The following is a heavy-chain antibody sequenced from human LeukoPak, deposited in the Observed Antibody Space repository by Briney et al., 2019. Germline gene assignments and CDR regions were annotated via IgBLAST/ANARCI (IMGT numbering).Heavy chain of an antibody. D-gene: IGHD1-26*01. CDR2: ISSSSSTM. J-gene: IGHJ4*02. CDR3: ARVWWELNRTFDY. CDR1: GFTFSSYS. V-gene: IGHV3-48*01. Sequence: GGSLRLSCAASGFTFSSYSMNWVRQAPGEGLEWASYISSSSSTMYYADSVKGRFTISRDNAKNSLYLQMNSLRAEDTAVYYCARVWWELNRTFDYWGQGTLVTVSS.